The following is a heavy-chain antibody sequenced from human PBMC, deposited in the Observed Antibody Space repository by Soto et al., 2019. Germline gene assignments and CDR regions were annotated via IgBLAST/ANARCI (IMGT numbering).Heavy chain of an antibody. J-gene: IGHJ2*01. CDR2: IIPALGTA. CDR3: AGPAVGDSWYFDL. V-gene: IGHV1-69*08. D-gene: IGHD4-17*01. CDR1: GGTFSSHT. Sequence: QDQLVQSGAEVKKPGSSVKVSCKASGGTFSSHTFSWVRQAPGQGLEWMGRIIPALGTATYAQKFQGRVKITADESAATVYMELIILGSEHTAVYYCAGPAVGDSWYFDLWGRGTLVTVSS.